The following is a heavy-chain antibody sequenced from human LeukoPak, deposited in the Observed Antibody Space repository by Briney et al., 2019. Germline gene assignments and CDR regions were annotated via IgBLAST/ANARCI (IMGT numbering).Heavy chain of an antibody. Sequence: ASVKVFCKASGYTFTVFYMHWVRQAPGQGLEWMGWINPNSGGTNYAQKFQGRVTMTRDTSISTAYMALSRLISDDTAVYYCARASTPGACYICGQGTMFSVSS. CDR1: GYTFTVFY. D-gene: IGHD2-15*01. CDR2: INPNSGGT. CDR3: ARASTPGACYI. V-gene: IGHV1-2*02. J-gene: IGHJ3*02.